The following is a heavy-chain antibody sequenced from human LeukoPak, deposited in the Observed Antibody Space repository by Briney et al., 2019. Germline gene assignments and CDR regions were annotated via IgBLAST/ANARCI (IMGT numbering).Heavy chain of an antibody. D-gene: IGHD3-10*01. CDR3: ARVGAAYYYGSGSYAWFDP. CDR2: IYHSGST. J-gene: IGHJ5*02. V-gene: IGHV4-30-2*01. CDR1: GGSISSGGHS. Sequence: PSQTLSLTCAVSGGSISSGGHSWSWIRQPPGKGLEWIGYIYHSGSTYYNPSLKSRVTISVDRSKNQFSLKLSSVTAADTAVYYCARVGAAYYYGSGSYAWFDPWGQGTLVTVSS.